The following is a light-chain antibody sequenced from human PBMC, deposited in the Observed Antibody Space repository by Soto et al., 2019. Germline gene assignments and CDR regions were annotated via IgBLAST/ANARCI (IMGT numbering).Light chain of an antibody. CDR1: QGSSSW. CDR3: QQGNSFPLT. V-gene: IGKV1-12*01. CDR2: AES. Sequence: DIQMTQSPSSVSASVGERVTITCRASQGSSSWLAWYQQKAGKAAMLLIYAESSLQSRVPSRFSGSGSGTDFTLTISSLQPEDFATYYCQQGNSFPLTFGVGTKVEIK. J-gene: IGKJ4*01.